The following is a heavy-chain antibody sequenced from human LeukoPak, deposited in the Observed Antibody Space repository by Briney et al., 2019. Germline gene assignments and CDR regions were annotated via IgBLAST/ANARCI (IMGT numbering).Heavy chain of an antibody. J-gene: IGHJ4*02. V-gene: IGHV1-2*02. CDR2: INPNSGGT. D-gene: IGHD6-19*01. CDR1: GYTFTSYN. Sequence: ASVNLSFNYSGYTFTSYNMYWVRHAPGQGHEWMGWINPNSGGTNYAQKFQGRVTMTRDTSISTAYMELSRLRSDDTAVYYCARDVAGTAEPFDYWGQGTLVTVSS. CDR3: ARDVAGTAEPFDY.